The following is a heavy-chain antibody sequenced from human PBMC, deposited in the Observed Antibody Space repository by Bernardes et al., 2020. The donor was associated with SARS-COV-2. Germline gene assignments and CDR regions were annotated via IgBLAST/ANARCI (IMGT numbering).Heavy chain of an antibody. CDR2: INAGNGNT. CDR3: ARGIFGVVIPPDY. J-gene: IGHJ4*02. D-gene: IGHD3-3*01. CDR1: GYTFTSYA. Sequence: ASVKVSCKASGYTFTSYAMHWVRQAPGQRLEWMGWINAGNGNTKYSQKFQGRVTITRDTSASTAYMELSSLRSEDTAVYYCARGIFGVVIPPDYWGQGTLVTVSS. V-gene: IGHV1-3*01.